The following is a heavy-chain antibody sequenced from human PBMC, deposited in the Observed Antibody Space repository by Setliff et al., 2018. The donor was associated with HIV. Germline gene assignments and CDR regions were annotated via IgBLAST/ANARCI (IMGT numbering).Heavy chain of an antibody. CDR1: GGSISSSSYY. D-gene: IGHD3-10*01. J-gene: IGHJ5*02. Sequence: NPSETLSLTCTVSGGSISSSSYYWGWIRQPPGKGLEWIGSMYYSGSTYYNPSLKSRVTISVDTSKKQFSLKLSSVTAADTAVYYCATYADRESNRFDPWGQGILVTVSS. CDR3: ATYADRESNRFDP. V-gene: IGHV4-39*01. CDR2: MYYSGST.